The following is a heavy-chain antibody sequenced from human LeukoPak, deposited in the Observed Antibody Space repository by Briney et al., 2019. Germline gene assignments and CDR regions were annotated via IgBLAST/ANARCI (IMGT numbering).Heavy chain of an antibody. CDR1: GFTFSGHY. CDR2: TRNKANSYTT. D-gene: IGHD4-17*01. J-gene: IGHJ4*02. CDR3: ARVTRVTNLDY. Sequence: GGSLRLSCATSGFTFSGHYMDWIRQAPGKGLEWVGRTRNKANSYTTEYAASVKGRFTISRDDSKNSLYLQMNSLKTEDTAVYYCARVTRVTNLDYWGQGTLVTVSS. V-gene: IGHV3-72*01.